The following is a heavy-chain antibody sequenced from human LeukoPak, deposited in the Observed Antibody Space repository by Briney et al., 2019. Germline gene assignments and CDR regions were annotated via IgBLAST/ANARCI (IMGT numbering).Heavy chain of an antibody. CDR3: ARVRAPLGAYYYDSSGYWFDP. CDR2: ISAYNGNT. CDR1: GYTFTSYG. J-gene: IGHJ5*02. V-gene: IGHV1-18*01. Sequence: ASVKVSCKASGYTFTSYGISWVRQAPGQGLEWMGWISAYNGNTNYAQKLQGRVTMTTDTSTSTAYMELSSLRSEDTAVYYCARVRAPLGAYYYDSSGYWFDPWGQGTLVTVSS. D-gene: IGHD3-22*01.